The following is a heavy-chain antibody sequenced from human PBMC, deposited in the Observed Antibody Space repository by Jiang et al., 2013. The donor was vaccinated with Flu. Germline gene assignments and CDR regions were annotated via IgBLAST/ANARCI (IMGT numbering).Heavy chain of an antibody. Sequence: SGAEVKKPGASVRISCKASGFVFTSYYIHWVRQSPEEGLEWMGIINPSDGRTTYARKFQDRVTVTRDTSTSTVYMAVGSLTSEDTAVYYCARGYGYSYGYDYWGQGPWSPSPQ. CDR1: GFVFTSYY. D-gene: IGHD5-18*01. V-gene: IGHV1-46*01. CDR3: ARGYGYSYGYDY. CDR2: INPSDGRT. J-gene: IGHJ4*02.